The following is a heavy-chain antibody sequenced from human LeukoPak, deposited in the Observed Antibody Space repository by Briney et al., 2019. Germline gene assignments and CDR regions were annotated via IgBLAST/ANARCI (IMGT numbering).Heavy chain of an antibody. Sequence: PGGSLRLSCAASGFTFDDYTMHWVRQAPGKGLEWVSLISWDGGSTYYADSVKGRFTISRDNSKNSLYLQMNGLRTEDTALYYCAKSTARLVSDYYYYMDVWGKGTTVTVSS. CDR2: ISWDGGST. CDR1: GFTFDDYT. D-gene: IGHD6-6*01. CDR3: AKSTARLVSDYYYYMDV. V-gene: IGHV3-43*01. J-gene: IGHJ6*03.